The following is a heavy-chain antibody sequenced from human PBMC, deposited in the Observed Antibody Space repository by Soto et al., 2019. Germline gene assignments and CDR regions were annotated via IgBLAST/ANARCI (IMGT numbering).Heavy chain of an antibody. CDR3: ARKPHWQYWYFDL. Sequence: EVQLVESGGSVIRPGGSLRLSCAASGFAFQNHGMAWVRHVPGKGLEWVAGISGSGVNAGYADSVKGRFTISRDNGDNSLYLEINMLGVEDTALYHCARKPHWQYWYFDLWGRGTLVTVSS. V-gene: IGHV3-20*01. J-gene: IGHJ2*01. CDR2: ISGSGVNA. D-gene: IGHD1-1*01. CDR1: GFAFQNHG.